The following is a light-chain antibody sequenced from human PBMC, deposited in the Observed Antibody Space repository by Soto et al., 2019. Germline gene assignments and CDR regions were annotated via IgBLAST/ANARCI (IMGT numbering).Light chain of an antibody. CDR2: HIS. Sequence: DIVVTQTPLSSPVTLGQPASISCRSSESLVHSDGTTYLSWFQQRPGQPPRLLIYHISNRFSGVXDRXSGRGAGTDFTLKISRVEDEDVGVYYCMQANQFPYTFGQGTKLEIK. V-gene: IGKV2-24*01. CDR1: ESLVHSDGTTY. J-gene: IGKJ2*01. CDR3: MQANQFPYT.